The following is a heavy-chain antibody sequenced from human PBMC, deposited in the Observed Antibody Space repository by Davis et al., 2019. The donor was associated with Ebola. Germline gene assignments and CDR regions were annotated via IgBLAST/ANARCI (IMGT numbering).Heavy chain of an antibody. Sequence: SETLSLTCTVSGGSISSYYWSWIRQPPGKGLEWIKYIYYSGSTYYNPSLKSRVTISVDTSKNQFSLKLSSVTAADTAVYYCARDRGYYGSGSYLYAFDIWGQGTMVTVSS. CDR1: GGSISSYY. D-gene: IGHD3-10*01. CDR2: IYYSGST. J-gene: IGHJ3*02. V-gene: IGHV4-59*06. CDR3: ARDRGYYGSGSYLYAFDI.